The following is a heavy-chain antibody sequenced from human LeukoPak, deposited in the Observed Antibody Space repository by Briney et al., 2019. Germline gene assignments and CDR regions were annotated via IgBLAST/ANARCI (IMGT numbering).Heavy chain of an antibody. CDR1: GGSFSGYY. CDR2: INHSGST. J-gene: IGHJ4*02. D-gene: IGHD3-10*01. CDR3: ARVRPEFGEPVVRYFDY. Sequence: SETLSLTCAVYGGSFSGYYWSWIRQPPGKGLEWIGEINHSGSTNYNPSLKSRVTISVDTSKNQFSLKLSSVTAADTAVYYCARVRPEFGEPVVRYFDYWGQGTLVTVSS. V-gene: IGHV4-34*01.